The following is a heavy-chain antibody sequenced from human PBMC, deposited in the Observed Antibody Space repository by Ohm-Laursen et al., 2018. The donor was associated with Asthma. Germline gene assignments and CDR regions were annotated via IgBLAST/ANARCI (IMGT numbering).Heavy chain of an antibody. CDR3: AKDPSAAVAGRSFDY. V-gene: IGHV3-30*18. CDR2: ISYDGSNK. Sequence: SLRLSCSASGFTFSSYGMHWVRQAQGKGLEWEAVISYDGSNKYYADSVKGRFTISRDNSKNTLYLQMNSLRAEDTAVYYCAKDPSAAVAGRSFDYWGQGTLVTVSS. J-gene: IGHJ4*02. CDR1: GFTFSSYG. D-gene: IGHD6-19*01.